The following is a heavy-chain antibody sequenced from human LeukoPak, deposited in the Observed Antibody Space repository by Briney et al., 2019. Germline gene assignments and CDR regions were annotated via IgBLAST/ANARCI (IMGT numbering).Heavy chain of an antibody. CDR1: GYTFTSHG. V-gene: IGHV1-18*01. CDR2: ISANSGDR. CDR3: ARNLPGLDF. D-gene: IGHD1-14*01. Sequence: ASVKVSCKASGYTFTSHGISWVRQAPGQGFEWMGWISANSGDRNYAQKFQGRVTLTTDTSTGTAYMELRSLRSDDTAVYYCARNLPGLDFWGQGTLVTVSS. J-gene: IGHJ4*02.